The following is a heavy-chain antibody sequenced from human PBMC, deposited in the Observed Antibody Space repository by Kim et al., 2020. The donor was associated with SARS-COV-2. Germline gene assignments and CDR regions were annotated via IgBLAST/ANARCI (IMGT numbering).Heavy chain of an antibody. J-gene: IGHJ3*02. CDR1: GFTFSSYA. CDR2: ISYDGSNK. D-gene: IGHD3-22*01. CDR3: ARERAYYYDSSGYYYGGLDAFDI. V-gene: IGHV3-30-3*01. Sequence: GGSLRLSCAASGFTFSSYAMHWVRQAPGKGLEWVAVISYDGSNKYYADSVKGRFTISRDNSKNTLYLQMNSLRAEDTAVYYCARERAYYYDSSGYYYGGLDAFDIWGQGTMVTVSS.